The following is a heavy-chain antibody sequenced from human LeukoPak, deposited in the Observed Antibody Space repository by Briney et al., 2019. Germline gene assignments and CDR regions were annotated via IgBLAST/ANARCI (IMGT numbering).Heavy chain of an antibody. CDR1: GGSFSGYY. D-gene: IGHD3-10*01. V-gene: IGHV4-34*01. Sequence: PSETLSLTCAVYGGSFSGYYWSWIRQPPGKGLEWIGEINHSGSTYYNPSLKSRVTISVDTSKNQFSLKLSSVTAADTAVYYCARHALWFGETNFDYWGQGTLVTVSS. CDR2: INHSGST. J-gene: IGHJ4*02. CDR3: ARHALWFGETNFDY.